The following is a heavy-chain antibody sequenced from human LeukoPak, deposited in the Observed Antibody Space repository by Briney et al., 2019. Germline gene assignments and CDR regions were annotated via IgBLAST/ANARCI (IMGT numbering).Heavy chain of an antibody. V-gene: IGHV4-59*01. CDR2: IYYSGST. CDR1: GDSISSYY. J-gene: IGHJ5*02. Sequence: PSETLSLTCTVSGDSISSYYWSWIRQPPGKGLEWIGYIYYSGSTNYNPSLKSRVTISVDTSKNQFSLKLSSVTAADTAVYYCANGGYCSSTSCYPNWFDPWGQGTLVTVSS. CDR3: ANGGYCSSTSCYPNWFDP. D-gene: IGHD2-2*01.